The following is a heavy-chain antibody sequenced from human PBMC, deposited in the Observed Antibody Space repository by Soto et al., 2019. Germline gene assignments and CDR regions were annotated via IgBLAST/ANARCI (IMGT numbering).Heavy chain of an antibody. D-gene: IGHD3-3*01. Sequence: QMQLVQSGAEVKKPGSSVKVSCKASGGTLSSFINYPINWVRQAPGQGLEWMGGIVPNVGTVNYAQKFQGRVTITADKPTGTAYMELSSLRSGDTALYYCARRDTSGFLRYFDNWGQGTLVTVSS. CDR2: IVPNVGTV. CDR3: ARRDTSGFLRYFDN. CDR1: GGTLSSFINYP. J-gene: IGHJ4*02. V-gene: IGHV1-69*06.